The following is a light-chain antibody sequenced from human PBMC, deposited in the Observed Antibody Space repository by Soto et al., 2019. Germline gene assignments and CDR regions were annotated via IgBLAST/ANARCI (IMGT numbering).Light chain of an antibody. CDR2: GAS. CDR3: LQDYNYPRT. Sequence: AIQMTQSPSSLYASVGDRVSITCRASQGIRNELGWYQQKPGKAPKLLIYGASSLQSGVPSRFSGSGSGTDFTLTISILQPEDFATYYCLQDYNYPRTFGQGTKVEIK. CDR1: QGIRNE. J-gene: IGKJ1*01. V-gene: IGKV1-6*01.